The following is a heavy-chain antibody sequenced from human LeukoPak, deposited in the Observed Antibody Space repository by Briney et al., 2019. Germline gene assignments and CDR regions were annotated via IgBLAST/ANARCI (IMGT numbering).Heavy chain of an antibody. J-gene: IGHJ6*03. CDR1: GFTISSYW. Sequence: PGGSLRLSCAASGFTISSYWMHWVRQAPGKGLVWVSRISSDWSTTTYADSVKRRFTISRDNSKNTLYLQMNSLRAEDTAVYYCAKARYGYHYYYYMDVWGKGTTVTVSS. V-gene: IGHV3-74*01. CDR2: ISSDWSTT. D-gene: IGHD3-16*01. CDR3: AKARYGYHYYYYMDV.